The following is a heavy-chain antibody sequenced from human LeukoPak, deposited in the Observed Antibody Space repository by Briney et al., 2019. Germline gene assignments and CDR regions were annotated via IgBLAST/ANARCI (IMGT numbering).Heavy chain of an antibody. V-gene: IGHV3-9*01. Sequence: GASLRLSCAASGFTFDDYAMHWVRQAPGKGLEWVSGINWNSGSIGYADSVKGRFTISRDNAKNSLYLQMNSLRAEDTALYYCAKDRYSGLDAFDIWGQGTMVTVSS. D-gene: IGHD5-12*01. J-gene: IGHJ3*02. CDR2: INWNSGSI. CDR3: AKDRYSGLDAFDI. CDR1: GFTFDDYA.